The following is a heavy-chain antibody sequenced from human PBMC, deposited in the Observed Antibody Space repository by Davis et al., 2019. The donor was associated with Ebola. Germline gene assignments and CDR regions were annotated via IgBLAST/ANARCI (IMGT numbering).Heavy chain of an antibody. CDR3: AKRDY. Sequence: GESLKISCAASGFTLSGYDMNWVRQAPGKGLEWVAFIRYDGSNKYYADSVKGRFTISRDNSKNTLYLQMNSLRAEDTAVYYCAKRDYWGQGTLVTVSS. CDR2: IRYDGSNK. V-gene: IGHV3-30*02. J-gene: IGHJ4*02. CDR1: GFTLSGYD.